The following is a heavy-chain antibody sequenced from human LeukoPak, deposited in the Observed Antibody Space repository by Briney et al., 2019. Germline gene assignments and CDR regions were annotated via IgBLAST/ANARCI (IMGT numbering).Heavy chain of an antibody. J-gene: IGHJ5*02. V-gene: IGHV4-59*01. Sequence: SETLSLTCTVSGGSISSNCWSWIRQPPGKGMEWIGYIYYSGSTNYNPTLKSRVTISGDTSKNQLSLKLSCVTAADTAVYYCGIAGHGRGSFRFWFDPSSQGSLVTVSS. CDR1: GGSISSNC. CDR2: IYYSGST. D-gene: IGHD1-26*01. CDR3: GIAGHGRGSFRFWFDP.